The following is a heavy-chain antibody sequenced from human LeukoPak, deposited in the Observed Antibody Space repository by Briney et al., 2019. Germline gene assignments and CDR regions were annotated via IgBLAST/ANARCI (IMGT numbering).Heavy chain of an antibody. CDR2: IYSGGST. V-gene: IGHV3-53*01. D-gene: IGHD6-13*01. J-gene: IGHJ4*02. CDR3: ARSGQQLLDFDY. Sequence: PGGSLRLSCAASGFTVSSNYMSWVRQAPGKGLEWVSVIYSGGSTYYADSVKGRFTISRDNSKDTLYLQMNSLRAEDTAVYYCARSGQQLLDFDYWGQGTLVTVSS. CDR1: GFTVSSNY.